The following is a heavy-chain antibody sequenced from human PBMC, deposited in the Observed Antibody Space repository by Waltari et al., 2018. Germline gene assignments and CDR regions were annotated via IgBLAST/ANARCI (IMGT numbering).Heavy chain of an antibody. Sequence: EVQLVESGGGFVQPGGSLSLSCVSSGFSFNNSWMHWVRQVHGKGLVWVSRIKSDGSDTSYADSVKGRFTISRDNTKNTLYLQMNNLRTEDTAVYYCARDEVYGSGSCYDWGQGTLVTVSS. CDR2: IKSDGSDT. CDR3: ARDEVYGSGSCYD. J-gene: IGHJ4*02. V-gene: IGHV3-74*01. D-gene: IGHD3-10*01. CDR1: GFSFNNSW.